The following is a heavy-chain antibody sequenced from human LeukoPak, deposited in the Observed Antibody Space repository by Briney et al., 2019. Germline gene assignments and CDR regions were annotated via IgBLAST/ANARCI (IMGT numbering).Heavy chain of an antibody. V-gene: IGHV3-21*01. J-gene: IGHJ2*01. CDR3: ARDGKADYYGSGNPPRYWYFDL. CDR2: ISSSSSYI. CDR1: GFTFSSYT. Sequence: KSWGSLRLSCAASGFTFSSYTMNWVRQAPGKGLDCVSSISSSSSYIYYADSVKDRFTISRDNAKNSLYLQMNSLRAEDTAVYYCARDGKADYYGSGNPPRYWYFDLWGRGTLVTVSS. D-gene: IGHD3-10*01.